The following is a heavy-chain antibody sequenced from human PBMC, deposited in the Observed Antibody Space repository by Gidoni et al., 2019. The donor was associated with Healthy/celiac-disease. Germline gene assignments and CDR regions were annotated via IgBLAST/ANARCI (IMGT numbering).Heavy chain of an antibody. D-gene: IGHD3-22*01. Sequence: QVQLQESGPGLVKPSETLSLTCTLSGGSISSYYWSWIRQPPGKGLEWIGYIYYSGSTNYNPSLKSRVTISVDTSKNQFSLKLSSVTAADTAVYYCAREPLGYYDSSGHFDYWGQGTLVTVSS. CDR3: AREPLGYYDSSGHFDY. V-gene: IGHV4-59*01. CDR1: GGSISSYY. CDR2: IYYSGST. J-gene: IGHJ4*02.